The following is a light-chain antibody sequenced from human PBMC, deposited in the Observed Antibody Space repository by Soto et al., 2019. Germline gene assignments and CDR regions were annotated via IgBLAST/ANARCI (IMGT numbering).Light chain of an antibody. CDR1: SSDVGSYNL. CDR2: EDS. V-gene: IGLV2-23*01. Sequence: QSALTQPASVSGSPGRSITISCTGTSSDVGSYNLVSWYQQHPGKAPKFMIYEDSKRPSGVSNRFSGSKSGNTASLTISGLQAEDEADYYCCSYAGSSTLVFGGGTKLTVL. CDR3: CSYAGSSTLV. J-gene: IGLJ3*02.